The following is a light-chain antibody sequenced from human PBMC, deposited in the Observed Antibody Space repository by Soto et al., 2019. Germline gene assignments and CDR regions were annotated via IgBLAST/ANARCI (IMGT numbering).Light chain of an antibody. V-gene: IGLV1-40*01. J-gene: IGLJ2*01. CDR2: GNN. CDR3: QSFDTRLNSVV. Sequence: QSVVTQPPSVSGAPGQSVTISCSGSSSNIGAGYDVHWYQQFPGTAPKLLIYGNNNRPSGVPDRFSGSKSGTSASLAITGLQAEDEAEYYCQSFDTRLNSVVFGGGTKLTVL. CDR1: SSNIGAGYD.